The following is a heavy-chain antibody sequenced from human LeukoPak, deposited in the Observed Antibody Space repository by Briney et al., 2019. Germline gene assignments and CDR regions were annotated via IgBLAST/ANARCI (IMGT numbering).Heavy chain of an antibody. V-gene: IGHV3-7*01. CDR3: ARDGPRLQEIY. CDR1: GFTFSSYW. Sequence: GGSLRLSCAASGFTFSSYWMSWVRQAPGKGLEWVANIKEDGSEKDYVASVKGRFIISRDNTKNSLYLQMNSLRAEDAAVYYCARDGPRLQEIYWGQGTQVTVSS. CDR2: IKEDGSEK. D-gene: IGHD5-24*01. J-gene: IGHJ4*02.